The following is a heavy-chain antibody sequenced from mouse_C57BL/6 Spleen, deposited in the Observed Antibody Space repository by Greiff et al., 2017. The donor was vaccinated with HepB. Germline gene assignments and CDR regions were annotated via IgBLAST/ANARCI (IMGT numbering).Heavy chain of an antibody. CDR1: GYTFTDYN. CDR2: INPNNGGT. D-gene: IGHD1-1*01. V-gene: IGHV1-18*01. J-gene: IGHJ1*03. CDR3: ARRGTTLVDWYLDV. Sequence: EVQLQQSGPELVKPGASVKIPCKASGYTFTDYNMHWVKQSHGKSLEWIGDINPNNGGTIYNQKFKGQATFTVDKSSSTAYMELRSLTSEDTAVYYCARRGTTLVDWYLDVWGKGTTVTVSS.